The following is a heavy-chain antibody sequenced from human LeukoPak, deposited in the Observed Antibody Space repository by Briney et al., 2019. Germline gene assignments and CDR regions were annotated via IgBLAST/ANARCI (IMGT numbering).Heavy chain of an antibody. Sequence: SETLSLTCAVYGGSFSGYYWSWIRQPPGKGLEWIGEINHSGSTNYNPSLKSRVTISVDTSKNQFSLKLSSVTAADTAVYYCARERRYYGSGSYYISPNIPRHNWFDPWGQGTLVTVSS. CDR3: ARERRYYGSGSYYISPNIPRHNWFDP. J-gene: IGHJ5*02. D-gene: IGHD3-10*01. V-gene: IGHV4-34*01. CDR1: GGSFSGYY. CDR2: INHSGST.